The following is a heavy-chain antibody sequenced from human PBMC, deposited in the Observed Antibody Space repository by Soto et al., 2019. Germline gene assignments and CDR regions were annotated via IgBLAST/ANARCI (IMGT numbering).Heavy chain of an antibody. CDR2: ISGSGGST. CDR3: AKDRMYSGSSLDYYGMDV. J-gene: IGHJ6*02. V-gene: IGHV3-23*01. CDR1: GFTFSSYA. D-gene: IGHD1-26*01. Sequence: SGGSLRLSCAASGFTFSSYAMSWVRQAPGKGLEWVSAISGSGGSTYYADSVKGRFTISRDNSKNTLYLQMNSLRAEDTAVYYCAKDRMYSGSSLDYYGMDVWGQGTTVTVSS.